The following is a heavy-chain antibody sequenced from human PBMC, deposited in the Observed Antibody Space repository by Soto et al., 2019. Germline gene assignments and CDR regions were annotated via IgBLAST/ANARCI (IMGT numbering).Heavy chain of an antibody. CDR3: ARDQRLWCGERDY. V-gene: IGHV4-31*03. CDR1: GGSISSGDYY. D-gene: IGHD3-10*01. J-gene: IGHJ4*02. Sequence: QVQLQESGPGLVKPSQTLSLTCTVSGGSISSGDYYWSWIRQHPGKGLEWIGYIYYSGSTYYNPALKSRVTISVDTSKSQFSLKLSSVTAADTAVYYCARDQRLWCGERDYWGQGTLVTVSS. CDR2: IYYSGST.